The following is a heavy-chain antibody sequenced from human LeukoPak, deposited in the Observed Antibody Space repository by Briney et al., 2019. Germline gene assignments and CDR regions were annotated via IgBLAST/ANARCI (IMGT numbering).Heavy chain of an antibody. Sequence: SETLSLTCAVSGYSISSGYFWGWIRQPPGKGLEWIGSIFHSGSTYYNPSLKSRVTISVDTSKNQFSLKVTSVTAADTAVYYCARWGGSYRPDNWFDPWGQGTLVTVSS. CDR1: GYSISSGYF. D-gene: IGHD2-15*01. J-gene: IGHJ5*02. CDR3: ARWGGSYRPDNWFDP. CDR2: IFHSGST. V-gene: IGHV4-38-2*01.